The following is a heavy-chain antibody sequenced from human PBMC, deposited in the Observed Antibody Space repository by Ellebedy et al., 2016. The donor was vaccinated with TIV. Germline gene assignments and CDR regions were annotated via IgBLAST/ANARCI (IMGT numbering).Heavy chain of an antibody. CDR3: AKDTNGANSPVDY. CDR2: ISGSGGST. D-gene: IGHD1-1*01. V-gene: IGHV3-23*01. Sequence: GESLKISXAASGFTFSSYAMSWVRQAPDKGLDWVSAISGSGGSTYYADSVKGRFTISRDNSKNTLYLQMNSLRAEDPAVYYCAKDTNGANSPVDYWGQGTLVTVSS. J-gene: IGHJ4*02. CDR1: GFTFSSYA.